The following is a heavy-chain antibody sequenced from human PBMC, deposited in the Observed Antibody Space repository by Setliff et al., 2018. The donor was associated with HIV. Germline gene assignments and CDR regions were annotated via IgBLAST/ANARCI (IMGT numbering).Heavy chain of an antibody. V-gene: IGHV3-23*01. CDR2: ISGDGVDT. J-gene: IGHJ3*02. Sequence: GGSLRLSCAGSGFTFNNYAMSWVRQAPGKGLEWVSTISGDGVDTYYADSVQGRFTISGDNSKNTLYLQMNSLRAEDTAVYYCAKGYYYNSGGGRVRAFDIWGQGTMVTVSS. D-gene: IGHD3-22*01. CDR3: AKGYYYNSGGGRVRAFDI. CDR1: GFTFNNYA.